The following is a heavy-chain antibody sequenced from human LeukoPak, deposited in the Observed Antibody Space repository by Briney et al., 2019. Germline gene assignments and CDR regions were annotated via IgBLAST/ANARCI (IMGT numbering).Heavy chain of an antibody. CDR3: ARGLTYYDFWSGYYGYYYYGMDV. CDR1: GGTFSSYA. CDR2: MNPNSGNT. V-gene: IGHV1-8*02. D-gene: IGHD3-3*01. J-gene: IGHJ6*02. Sequence: ASVKVSCKASGGTFSSYAINWVRQATGQGLEWMGWMNPNSGNTGYAQKFQGRVTMTRNTSISTAYMELSSLRSEDTAVYYCARGLTYYDFWSGYYGYYYYGMDVWGQGTTVTVSS.